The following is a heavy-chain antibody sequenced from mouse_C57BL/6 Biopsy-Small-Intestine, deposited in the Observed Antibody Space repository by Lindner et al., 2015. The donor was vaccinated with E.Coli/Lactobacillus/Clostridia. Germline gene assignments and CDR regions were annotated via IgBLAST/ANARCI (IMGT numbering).Heavy chain of an antibody. CDR1: GFTFSSYG. Sequence: VQLQESGGDLVKPGGSLKLSCAASGFTFSSYGMSWVRQTPDKRLEWVATISSGGSYTYYPDNVKGRFTISRDNAKNTLYLQMSSLKSEDTAMYYCARKGNYSYMDYWGQGTSITVSS. D-gene: IGHD2-1*01. CDR3: ARKGNYSYMDY. J-gene: IGHJ4*01. CDR2: ISSGGSYT. V-gene: IGHV5-6*01.